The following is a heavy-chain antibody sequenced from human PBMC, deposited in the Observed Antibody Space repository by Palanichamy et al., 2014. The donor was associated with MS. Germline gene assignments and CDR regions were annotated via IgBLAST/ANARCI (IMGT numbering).Heavy chain of an antibody. Sequence: EVRRGGGLGGGLVQPGGSLRLSCAASGFTFSSYWMSWVRQAPGKGLEWVANIKQDGSEKYYVDSVKGRFTISRDNAKNSLYLQMNSLRAEDTVVHYCARDLGRITIFRRGHYYYGMDVWGQGTTVTVSS. D-gene: IGHD3-9*01. CDR2: IKQDGSEK. V-gene: IGHV3-7*03. CDR1: GFTFSSYW. J-gene: IGHJ6*02. CDR3: ARDLGRITIFRRGHYYYGMDV.